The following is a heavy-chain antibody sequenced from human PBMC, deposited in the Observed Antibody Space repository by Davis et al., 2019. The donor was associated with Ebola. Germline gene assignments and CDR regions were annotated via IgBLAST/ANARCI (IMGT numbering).Heavy chain of an antibody. V-gene: IGHV3-7*01. CDR2: IKQDGSEK. CDR3: ASTGFDY. D-gene: IGHD1-1*01. CDR1: GFTFSSYA. J-gene: IGHJ4*02. Sequence: GGSLRLSCAASGFTFSSYAMHWVRQAPGKGLEWVANIKQDGSEKYYVDSVKGRFTISRDNAKNSLYLQMNSLRAEDTAVYYCASTGFDYWGQGTLVTVSS.